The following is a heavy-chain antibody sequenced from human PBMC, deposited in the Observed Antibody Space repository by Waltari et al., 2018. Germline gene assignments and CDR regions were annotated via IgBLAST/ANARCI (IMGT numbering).Heavy chain of an antibody. CDR1: GYTFTSYY. CDR2: INPCGGST. J-gene: IGHJ4*02. Sequence: QVQLVQSGAEVKKPGASVRLSCKASGYTFTSYYINWVRQAPGQGPEWMGVINPCGGSTIYAQKFQGIVTMSRDTSTSTVYMELSSLRSEDTAVYYCARSRILTGYFPNEEFDNWGQGTLVTVSS. D-gene: IGHD3-9*01. V-gene: IGHV1-46*01. CDR3: ARSRILTGYFPNEEFDN.